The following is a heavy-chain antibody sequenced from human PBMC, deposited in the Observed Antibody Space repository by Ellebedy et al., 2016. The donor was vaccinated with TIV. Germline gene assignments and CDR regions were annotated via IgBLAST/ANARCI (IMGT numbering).Heavy chain of an antibody. J-gene: IGHJ2*01. CDR2: ISGSSTYI. Sequence: PGGSLRLSCAASGFTFSNYWIHWVRQAPGKGLEWVSSISGSSTYIYYADSVKGRFAISRDNAKNSLYLQMNSLRAEDTAVYYCARKVPAPTTVPPNWYFDLWGRGTLVTVSS. D-gene: IGHD4-17*01. CDR3: ARKVPAPTTVPPNWYFDL. V-gene: IGHV3-21*01. CDR1: GFTFSNYW.